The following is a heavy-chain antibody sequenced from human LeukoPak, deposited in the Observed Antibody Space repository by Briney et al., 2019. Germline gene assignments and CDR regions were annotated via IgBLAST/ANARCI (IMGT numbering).Heavy chain of an antibody. CDR1: GFTFNNYD. CDR3: AKPFRVSDGNGYFAFDA. Sequence: GGSLRLSCAASGFTFNNYDMAWVRQAPGKGLEWVSAVSHNGGFTSYADSAKGRFIITRDNSKNVLYLQMNSLRAEDTATFYCAKPFRVSDGNGYFAFDAWGLGTMVTVSS. CDR2: VSHNGGFT. J-gene: IGHJ3*01. V-gene: IGHV3-23*01. D-gene: IGHD2-8*01.